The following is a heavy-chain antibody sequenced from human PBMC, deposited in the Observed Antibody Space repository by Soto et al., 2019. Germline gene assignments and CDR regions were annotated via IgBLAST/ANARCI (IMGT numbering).Heavy chain of an antibody. CDR2: IIPIFGTA. J-gene: IGHJ4*02. CDR3: ASQQQLAPFDY. V-gene: IGHV1-69*13. Sequence: SVKVSCTASGGTFSSYAIIWVRQAPGQGLEWMGGIIPIFGTANYAQKFQGRVTITADESTSTAYMELSSLRSEDTAVYYCASQQQLAPFDYWGQGTLVTVSS. D-gene: IGHD6-13*01. CDR1: GGTFSSYA.